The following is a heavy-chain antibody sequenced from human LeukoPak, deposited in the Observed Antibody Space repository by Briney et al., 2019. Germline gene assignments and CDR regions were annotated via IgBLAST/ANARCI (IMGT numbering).Heavy chain of an antibody. V-gene: IGHV4-59*01. CDR1: GGSISSYH. J-gene: IGHJ2*01. Sequence: SETLSLTCTVSGGSISSYHWSWIRQPPGKGLEWIGYIYYSGSTNYNPSLKSRVTISVDTSKNQFSLKLSSVTAADTAVYYCARAREVAAAALAGEFDLWGRGTLVTVSS. CDR2: IYYSGST. CDR3: ARAREVAAAALAGEFDL. D-gene: IGHD6-13*01.